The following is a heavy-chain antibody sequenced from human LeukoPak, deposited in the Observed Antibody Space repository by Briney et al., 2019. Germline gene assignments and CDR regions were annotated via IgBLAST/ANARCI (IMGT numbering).Heavy chain of an antibody. CDR3: ARISGDDAFDI. J-gene: IGHJ3*02. CDR2: IYHSGST. CDR1: GGSLSSSYW. V-gene: IGHV4-4*02. Sequence: SGTLSLTCAVSGGSLSSSYWWTWVRQPPGKGLEWIGEIYHSGSTNYNPSLKSRVTISVDTSKNQFSLKLRSVTAADTAVYYCARISGDDAFDIWGQGTMVTVSS. D-gene: IGHD3-10*01.